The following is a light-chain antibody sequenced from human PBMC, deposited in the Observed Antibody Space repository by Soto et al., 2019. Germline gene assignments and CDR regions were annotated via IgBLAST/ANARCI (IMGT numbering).Light chain of an antibody. CDR1: QSVSSNY. CDR3: QQFGISPVYT. CDR2: CGS. J-gene: IGKJ2*01. V-gene: IGKV3-20*01. Sequence: VVLTQSPDTLSLSPGEGGTLSCRASQSVSSNYLAWYQQKPGQAPRLLIYCGSRRATGIRDRFSGGGSGTDFTLTISRLEPEDVAVYFCQCQQFGISPVYTFGQGTKLEIK.